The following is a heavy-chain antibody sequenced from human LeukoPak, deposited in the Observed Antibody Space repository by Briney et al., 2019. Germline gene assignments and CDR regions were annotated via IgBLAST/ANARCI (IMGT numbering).Heavy chain of an antibody. V-gene: IGHV4-34*01. J-gene: IGHJ6*02. Sequence: PSETLSLTCAVYGGSFSGYYWSWIRQPPGKGLEWIGEINHSGSTNYNPSLKSRVTISVDTSKNQFSLKLSSVTAADTAVYYCVRAKSTVPNAYYYGMDVWGQGTTVTVSS. CDR1: GGSFSGYY. CDR2: INHSGST. CDR3: VRAKSTVPNAYYYGMDV. D-gene: IGHD4-11*01.